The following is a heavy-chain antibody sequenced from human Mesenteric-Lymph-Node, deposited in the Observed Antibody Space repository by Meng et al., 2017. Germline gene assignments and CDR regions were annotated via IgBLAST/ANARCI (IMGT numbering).Heavy chain of an antibody. V-gene: IGHV3-21*01. Sequence: GGSLRLSCAASGFTFSSYSMNWVRQAPGKGLEWVSSISSSSSYIYYADSVKGRFTISRDNAKNALYLQMNSLRAEDTAVYYCARALPATATPLDIWGQGTMVTVSS. J-gene: IGHJ3*02. CDR2: ISSSSSYI. CDR3: ARALPATATPLDI. D-gene: IGHD2-15*01. CDR1: GFTFSSYS.